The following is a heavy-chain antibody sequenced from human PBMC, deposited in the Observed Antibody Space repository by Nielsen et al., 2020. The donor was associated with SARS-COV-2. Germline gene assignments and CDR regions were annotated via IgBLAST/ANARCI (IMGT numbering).Heavy chain of an antibody. V-gene: IGHV4-30-2*01. CDR2: IYHSGRT. D-gene: IGHD3-16*01. CDR3: ARGGRITFGGADDAFDI. Sequence: SETLSLTCAVSGASISSGGYSWSWIRQPPGKGLEWIGYIYHSGRTYYNPSLKSRVTISVDRSKNQFSLKLSSVTAADTAVYYGARGGRITFGGADDAFDIWGQGTRVTVSS. CDR1: GASISSGGYS. J-gene: IGHJ3*02.